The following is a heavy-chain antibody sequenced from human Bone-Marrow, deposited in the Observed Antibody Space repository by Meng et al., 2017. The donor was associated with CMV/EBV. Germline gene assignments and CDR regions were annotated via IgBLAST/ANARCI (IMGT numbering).Heavy chain of an antibody. Sequence: GESLKISCAASGFTFDDYGMSWVRQAPGKGLEWVSGINWNGGSTGYADSVKGRFTISSDNAKNSLYLQMNSLRAEDTALYHCARDYYDSSGYYDYWGQGTLVTVSS. CDR1: GFTFDDYG. CDR2: INWNGGST. D-gene: IGHD3-22*01. V-gene: IGHV3-20*01. J-gene: IGHJ4*02. CDR3: ARDYYDSSGYYDY.